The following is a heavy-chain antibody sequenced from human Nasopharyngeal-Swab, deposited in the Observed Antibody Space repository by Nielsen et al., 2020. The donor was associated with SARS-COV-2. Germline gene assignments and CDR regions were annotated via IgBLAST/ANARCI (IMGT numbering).Heavy chain of an antibody. Sequence: ASVKVSCKASGYTFTSYYMHWVRQAPGQGLGWMGIINPSGGSTSYAQKFQGRVTMTRDTSTSTVYMELSSLRSEDTAVYYCARGYCSSTSCYVRGNYFDYWGQGTLVTVSS. J-gene: IGHJ4*02. CDR1: GYTFTSYY. D-gene: IGHD2-2*01. CDR3: ARGYCSSTSCYVRGNYFDY. V-gene: IGHV1-46*01. CDR2: INPSGGST.